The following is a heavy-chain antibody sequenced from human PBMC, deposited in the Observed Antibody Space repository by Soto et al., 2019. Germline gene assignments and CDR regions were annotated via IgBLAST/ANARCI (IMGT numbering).Heavy chain of an antibody. V-gene: IGHV3-23*01. D-gene: IGHD3-3*01. CDR3: AKHRNDFGSGYYTGMWSSYMDV. CDR2: ISGSGGST. J-gene: IGHJ6*03. CDR1: GFTFSSYA. Sequence: EVQLLESGGGLVQPGGSLRLSCAASGFTFSSYAMSWVRQAPGKGLEWVSAISGSGGSTYYADSVKGRFTISRDNSKNTLYLLMNSLRAEDTAVYYCAKHRNDFGSGYYTGMWSSYMDVWGKGTTVTVSS.